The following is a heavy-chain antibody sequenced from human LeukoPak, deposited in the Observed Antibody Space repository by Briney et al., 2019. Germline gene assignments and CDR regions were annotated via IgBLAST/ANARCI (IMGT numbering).Heavy chain of an antibody. D-gene: IGHD5-24*01. CDR3: AVSYNNAGDFYYGIDV. J-gene: IGHJ6*02. CDR2: IYYSGST. CDR1: GCSINTYY. V-gene: IGHV4-59*08. Sequence: SETLSLTCNVSGCSINTYYWSWIRQPPGKGLEWIGYIYYSGSTDYNPSLKSRVTISLDTSKNQFSLRLTSVTAADTGVYYCAVSYNNAGDFYYGIDVWGQGTTVTVSS.